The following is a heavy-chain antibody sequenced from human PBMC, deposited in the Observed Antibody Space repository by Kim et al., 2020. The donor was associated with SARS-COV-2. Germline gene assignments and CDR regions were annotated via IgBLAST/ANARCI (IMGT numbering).Heavy chain of an antibody. Sequence: SVKVSCKASGGTFSSYTISWVRQAPGQGLEWMGGIIPIFCTANYAQKFQGRVTITADESTSTAYMELSSLRSEDTAVYYCARPYSSGWYIGYYYYGMDVWGQGTTVTVSS. D-gene: IGHD6-19*01. J-gene: IGHJ6*02. CDR2: IIPIFCTA. V-gene: IGHV1-69*13. CDR3: ARPYSSGWYIGYYYYGMDV. CDR1: GGTFSSYT.